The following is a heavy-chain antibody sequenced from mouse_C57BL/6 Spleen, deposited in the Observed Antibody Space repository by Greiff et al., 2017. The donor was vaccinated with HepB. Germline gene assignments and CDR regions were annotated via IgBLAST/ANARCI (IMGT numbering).Heavy chain of an antibody. D-gene: IGHD1-1*01. CDR1: GYTFTSYG. V-gene: IGHV1-81*01. J-gene: IGHJ2*01. CDR2: IYPRSGNT. CDR3: ARGLHYYGSSFYYFDY. Sequence: VHLVESGAELARPGASVKLSCKASGYTFTSYGISWVKQRTGQGLEWIGEIYPRSGNTYYNEKFKGKATLTADKSSSTAYMELRSLTSEDSAVHFCARGLHYYGSSFYYFDYWGQGTTLTVSS.